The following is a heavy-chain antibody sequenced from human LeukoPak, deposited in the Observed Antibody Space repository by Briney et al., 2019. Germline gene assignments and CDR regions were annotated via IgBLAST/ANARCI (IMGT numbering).Heavy chain of an antibody. D-gene: IGHD2-2*01. Sequence: SETLSLTCAVYGGSFSGYYWSWIRQPPGKGLEWIGEINHSGSTNYNPSLKSRVTISVDTSKNQFSPKLSSVTAADTAVYYCARVGGYCSSTSCRNKGLYDYWGQGTLVTVSS. CDR1: GGSFSGYY. CDR2: INHSGST. V-gene: IGHV4-34*01. CDR3: ARVGGYCSSTSCRNKGLYDY. J-gene: IGHJ4*02.